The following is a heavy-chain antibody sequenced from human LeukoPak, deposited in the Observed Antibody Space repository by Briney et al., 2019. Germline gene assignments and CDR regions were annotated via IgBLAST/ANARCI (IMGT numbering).Heavy chain of an antibody. D-gene: IGHD3-10*01. J-gene: IGHJ5*02. CDR2: INPSGGST. CDR1: GYTFTNYY. V-gene: IGHV1-46*01. CDR3: ARDYSSYYYGSGSYYNWFDP. Sequence: GASVKVSCKASGYTFTNYYMHWVRQAPGQGLEWMGIINPSGGSTSYAQKFQGRVTMTRDTSTSTVYMELSSLRSEDTAVYYCARDYSSYYYGSGSYYNWFDPWGQGTLVTVSS.